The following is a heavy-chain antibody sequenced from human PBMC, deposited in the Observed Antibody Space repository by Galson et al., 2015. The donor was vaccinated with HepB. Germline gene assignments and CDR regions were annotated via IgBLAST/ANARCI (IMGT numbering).Heavy chain of an antibody. V-gene: IGHV4-39*01. CDR2: IYYSGST. J-gene: IGHJ6*02. Sequence: ETLSLTCTVSGGSISSSSYYWGWIRQPPGKGLEWIGSIYYSGSTYYNPSLKSRVTISVDTSKNQFSLKLSSMTAADTAVYYCARPRRPRSALGGMDVWGQGTTVTVSS. CDR1: GGSISSSSYY. CDR3: ARPRRPRSALGGMDV.